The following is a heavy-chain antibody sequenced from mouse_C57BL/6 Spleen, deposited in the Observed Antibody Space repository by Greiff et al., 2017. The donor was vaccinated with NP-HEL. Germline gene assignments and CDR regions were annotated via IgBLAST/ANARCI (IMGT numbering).Heavy chain of an antibody. Sequence: EVKLMESGPGLVKPSQSLSLTCSVTGYSITSGYYWNWIRQFPGNKLEWMGYISYDGSNNYNPSLKNRISITRDTSKNQFFLKLNSVTTEDTATYYCAREEVTGFAYWGQGTLVTVSA. J-gene: IGHJ3*01. CDR2: ISYDGSN. CDR3: AREEVTGFAY. D-gene: IGHD2-2*01. CDR1: GYSITSGYY. V-gene: IGHV3-6*01.